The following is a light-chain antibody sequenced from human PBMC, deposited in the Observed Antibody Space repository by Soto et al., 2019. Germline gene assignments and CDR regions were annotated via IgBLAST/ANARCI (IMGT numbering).Light chain of an antibody. CDR1: QTVSSS. CDR3: QQYGTSEII. CDR2: DTS. Sequence: ESVFTQSPSTLSLSPGERATLSCRASQTVSSSLAWYQQKPGQAPRLLIYDTSSRASGIPDRFSGSGSGTDFTLTISRLETEDFAVFYCQQYGTSEIIFGQGTRRRL. V-gene: IGKV3-20*01. J-gene: IGKJ5*01.